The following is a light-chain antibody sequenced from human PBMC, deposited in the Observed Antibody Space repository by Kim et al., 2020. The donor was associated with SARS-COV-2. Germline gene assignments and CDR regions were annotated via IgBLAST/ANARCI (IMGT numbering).Light chain of an antibody. V-gene: IGKV1-39*01. CDR3: QQSSSLPLT. Sequence: DVQMAQSPSSLSASVGDTVTITCRASHSVIMYLNWYQQKLGKAPRLLISATSMLQSGVPSRFSGSASGAVFTLTISSLQPEDTAIYYCQQSSSLPLTFGGGTRVEI. CDR1: HSVIMY. CDR2: ATS. J-gene: IGKJ4*01.